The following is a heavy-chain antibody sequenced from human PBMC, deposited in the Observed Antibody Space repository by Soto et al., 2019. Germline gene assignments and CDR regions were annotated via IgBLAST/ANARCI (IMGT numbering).Heavy chain of an antibody. CDR1: GFTFSSYA. CDR3: ARNVDTAMAKGYFDY. J-gene: IGHJ4*02. Sequence: QVQLVESGGGVIQPGRSLRLSCAASGFTFSSYAMHWVRQAPGKGLEWMAVISYDGSNKYYADSVKGRFTISRDNSKNTLYLQMNSLRAEDTAMYYCARNVDTAMAKGYFDYWGQGTLVTVSS. V-gene: IGHV3-30-3*01. CDR2: ISYDGSNK. D-gene: IGHD5-18*01.